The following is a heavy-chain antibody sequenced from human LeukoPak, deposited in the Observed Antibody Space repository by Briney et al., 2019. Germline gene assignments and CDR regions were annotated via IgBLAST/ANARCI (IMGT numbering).Heavy chain of an antibody. Sequence: PGGSLKLSCAASGFTFSSYSMNWVRQAPGKGLEWVSSISSSSSYIYYADSVKGRFTISRDNAKNSLYLQMNSLRAEDTAVYYCARDDRFGAFYYYYMDVWGKGTTVTVSS. CDR1: GFTFSSYS. CDR3: ARDDRFGAFYYYYMDV. CDR2: ISSSSSYI. D-gene: IGHD3-16*01. V-gene: IGHV3-21*01. J-gene: IGHJ6*03.